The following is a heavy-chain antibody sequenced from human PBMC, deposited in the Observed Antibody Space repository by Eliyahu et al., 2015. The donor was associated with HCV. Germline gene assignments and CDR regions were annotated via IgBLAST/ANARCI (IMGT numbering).Heavy chain of an antibody. V-gene: IGHV2-26*01. CDR2: IFSNDEK. J-gene: IGHJ5*02. CDR3: ARIRIRDWQVLDWYYQGWLDP. Sequence: QVTLKESGPVLVKPTETLTLTCTVSGFSLSNTRMGVSWIRQPPGKALEWLAHIFSNDEKSYSTSLKSRLTISKDTSKSQVVLTMTNMDPVDTATYYCARIRIRDWQVLDWYYQGWLDPWGQGTLVTVSS. CDR1: GFSLSNTRMG. D-gene: IGHD3/OR15-3a*01.